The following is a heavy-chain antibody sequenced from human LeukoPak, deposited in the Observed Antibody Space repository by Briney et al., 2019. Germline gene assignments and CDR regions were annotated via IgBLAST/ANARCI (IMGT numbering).Heavy chain of an antibody. CDR1: GYTFTDYY. CDR2: INPNSGGT. J-gene: IGHJ3*02. V-gene: IGHV1-2*02. Sequence: ASVEVSCKASGYTFTDYYMHWVRQAPGQGLEWMGWINPNSGGTNYAQKFQGRVTLTRDTSITTAYMELSRLTSDDTAVYYCARDAAFHIWGQGTMVTVSS. CDR3: ARDAAFHI.